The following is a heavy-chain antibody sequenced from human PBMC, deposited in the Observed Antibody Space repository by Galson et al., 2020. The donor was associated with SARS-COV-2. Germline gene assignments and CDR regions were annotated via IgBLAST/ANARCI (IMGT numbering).Heavy chain of an antibody. CDR3: ARGWGSSWYVLGTTNWFDP. D-gene: IGHD6-13*01. CDR1: GGTFSSYA. J-gene: IGHJ5*02. Sequence: SVKVSCKASGGTFSSYAISWVRQAPGQGLEWMGGIIPIFGTANYAQKFQGRVTITADESTSTAYMELSSLRSEDTAVYYCARGWGSSWYVLGTTNWFDPWGQGTLVTVSS. CDR2: IIPIFGTA. V-gene: IGHV1-69*13.